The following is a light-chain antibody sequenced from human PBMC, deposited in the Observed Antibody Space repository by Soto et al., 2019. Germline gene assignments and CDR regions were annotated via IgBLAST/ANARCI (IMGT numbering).Light chain of an antibody. CDR2: ATS. V-gene: IGKV3-20*01. Sequence: EIVLTQSPGTLSLSPGERATLSCRASQSVSNVYLAWYQQKPGQAPRLLIYATSNSATGIPDRFSGSGSGTDFTLTVSRLEPEDFAVYYCQQSGSSPMTFGQGTKLEIK. CDR1: QSVSNVY. CDR3: QQSGSSPMT. J-gene: IGKJ2*01.